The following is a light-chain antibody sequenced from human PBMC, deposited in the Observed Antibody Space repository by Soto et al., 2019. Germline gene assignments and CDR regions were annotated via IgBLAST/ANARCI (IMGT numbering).Light chain of an antibody. V-gene: IGLV1-44*01. J-gene: IGLJ3*02. CDR3: AGWDDSLNGWV. Sequence: QSVLTQPPSESGTPGQRVTISCSGSSSNIGSNTVNWYQQLPGTAPKLLIYNNNQRPSGVPDRFSGSKSATSASLAISGLQSEDEADYYCAGWDDSLNGWVFGGGTKLTVL. CDR1: SSNIGSNT. CDR2: NNN.